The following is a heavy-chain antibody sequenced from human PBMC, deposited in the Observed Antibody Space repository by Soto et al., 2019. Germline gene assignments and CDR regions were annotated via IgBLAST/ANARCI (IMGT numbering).Heavy chain of an antibody. CDR3: ARAGIVATIIPNYYYYYGMDV. D-gene: IGHD5-12*01. CDR1: GGSMRSGDYY. CDR2: IYYSGST. V-gene: IGHV4-30-4*01. J-gene: IGHJ6*02. Sequence: SETLSLACPVSGGSMRSGDYYWSWIRQPPGKGLEWIGYIYYSGSTYYNPSLKSRVTISVDTSKNQFSLKLSSVTAADTAVYYCARAGIVATIIPNYYYYYGMDVWGQGTTVTVSS.